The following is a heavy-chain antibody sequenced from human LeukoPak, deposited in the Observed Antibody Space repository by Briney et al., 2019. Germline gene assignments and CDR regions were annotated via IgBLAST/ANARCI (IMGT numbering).Heavy chain of an antibody. Sequence: SQTLSLTCTVSGGSIRSGSYYWSWIRQPAGKRLEWIGRIYTSGSTNYNPSLKSRVTISVDTSKNQFSLKLSSVTAADTAVYYCARERKITGRRITMVRGVTNWFDPWGQGTLVTVSS. CDR1: GGSIRSGSYY. D-gene: IGHD3-10*01. V-gene: IGHV4-61*02. CDR2: IYTSGST. J-gene: IGHJ5*02. CDR3: ARERKITGRRITMVRGVTNWFDP.